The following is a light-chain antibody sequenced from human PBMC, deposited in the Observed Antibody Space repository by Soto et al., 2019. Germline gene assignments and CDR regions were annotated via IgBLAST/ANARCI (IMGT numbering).Light chain of an antibody. CDR2: AAF. CDR3: LQDYNYPPT. V-gene: IGKV1-6*01. Sequence: AIQMTQSPSSLSASVGDRVTITCRASQGIRNDLGWYQQKPGKAPKLLIYAAFRLPSGVPSRFSGSGSGTDFTLTISSLPPEDFATYYCLQDYNYPPTFGQGTKVEIK. J-gene: IGKJ1*01. CDR1: QGIRND.